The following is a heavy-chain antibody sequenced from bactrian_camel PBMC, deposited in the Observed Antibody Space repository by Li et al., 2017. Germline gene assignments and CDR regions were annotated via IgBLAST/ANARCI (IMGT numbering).Heavy chain of an antibody. CDR2: IDDYGTT. D-gene: IGHD3*01. V-gene: IGHV3S53*01. Sequence: HVQLVESGGGSLQAGGSLKLSCVASKWSYGTYCMGWFRQAPGKEREEIATIDDYGTTTYADAVKGRFTISRDNAKNTLYLQMISLKPEDTAMYYCAAAWWGTRLCRNWDEYNYWGQGTQVTVS. J-gene: IGHJ4*01. CDR1: KWSYGTYC. CDR3: AAAWWGTRLCRNWDEYNY.